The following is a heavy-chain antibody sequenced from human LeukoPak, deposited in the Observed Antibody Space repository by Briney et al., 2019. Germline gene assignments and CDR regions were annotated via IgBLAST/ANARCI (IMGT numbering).Heavy chain of an antibody. Sequence: SETLSLTCAVYGGSFSGYYWSWIRQPPGKGLEWIGEINHSGSTNYNPSLKSRVTISVDTSKNQFSLKLSSVTAADTAVYYCARHRLGSFDIWGQGTMVTVSS. D-gene: IGHD3-10*01. J-gene: IGHJ3*02. V-gene: IGHV4-34*01. CDR3: ARHRLGSFDI. CDR2: INHSGST. CDR1: GGSFSGYY.